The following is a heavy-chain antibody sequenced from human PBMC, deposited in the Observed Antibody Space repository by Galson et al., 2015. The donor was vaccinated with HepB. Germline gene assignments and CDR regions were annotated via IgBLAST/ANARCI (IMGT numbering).Heavy chain of an antibody. J-gene: IGHJ4*01. V-gene: IGHV1-69*10. Sequence: SVKVSCKASGATLNSYSFSWVRQAPGQGLEWMGGIIPNIGVVSYAPSFQGRLTITADERTGTAYMDLKGLRSDDTAVYYCAMEDSALPGAGHLDYWSQGTHVTVSS. CDR2: IIPNIGVV. D-gene: IGHD1-26*01. CDR1: GATLNSYS. CDR3: AMEDSALPGAGHLDY.